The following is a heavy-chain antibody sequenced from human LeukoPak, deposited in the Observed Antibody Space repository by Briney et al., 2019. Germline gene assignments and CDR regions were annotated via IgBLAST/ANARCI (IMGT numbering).Heavy chain of an antibody. Sequence: GGSLRLSCAASGFTFSSYAMSWVRQAPGKGLEWVSAISGSGGSTYYADSVKGRFTISRDNSKNTLYLQMNSLRAEDTAVYYCAKVGVVVPASYYFDYWGQGTLVTVSS. CDR2: ISGSGGST. D-gene: IGHD2-2*01. J-gene: IGHJ4*02. V-gene: IGHV3-23*01. CDR3: AKVGVVVPASYYFDY. CDR1: GFTFSSYA.